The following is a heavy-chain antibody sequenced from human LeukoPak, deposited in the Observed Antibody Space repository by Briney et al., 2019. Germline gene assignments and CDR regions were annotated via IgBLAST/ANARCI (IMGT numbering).Heavy chain of an antibody. CDR1: GGSISSNRW. CDR3: ATYYESSGYRFDY. J-gene: IGHJ4*02. D-gene: IGHD3-22*01. V-gene: IGHV4-4*02. Sequence: SETLSLTCAVSGGSISSNRWWSWVRQPPGKGLEWIGEIYHSGSTNYNPSLKSRVTISVDKSKNQLSLKLSSVTAADTAVYYCATYYESSGYRFDYWGQGTLVTVSS. CDR2: IYHSGST.